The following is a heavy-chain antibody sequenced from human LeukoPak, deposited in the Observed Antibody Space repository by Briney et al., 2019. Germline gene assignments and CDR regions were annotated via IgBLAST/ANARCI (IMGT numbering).Heavy chain of an antibody. V-gene: IGHV3-33*06. CDR3: AKDAQRGFDYSNSLQY. J-gene: IGHJ4*02. D-gene: IGHD4-11*01. CDR2: IWSDGTNM. Sequence: GGSLRLSCAASGFIFTDYGFHWVRQAPGKGLEWVAAIWSDGTNMYYGNSVKGRFFTQRDDSQNTVYLEMSSLRAEDTAVYYCAKDAQRGFDYSNSLQYWGQGSLVTVSS. CDR1: GFIFTDYG.